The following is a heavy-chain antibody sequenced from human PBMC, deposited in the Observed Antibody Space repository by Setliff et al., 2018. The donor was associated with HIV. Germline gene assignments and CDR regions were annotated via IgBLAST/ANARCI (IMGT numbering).Heavy chain of an antibody. CDR2: ISPNNGYT. CDR3: AREDFGSGWFDT. D-gene: IGHD3-10*01. V-gene: IGHV1-18*01. CDR1: GYSFSSYA. J-gene: IGHJ5*02. Sequence: ASVKVSCKASGYSFSSYAISWVRQAPGQGLEWVGWISPNNGYTKYVEKFHDRVIMTTDTSTSTAYMELTSLRFDDTAIYYCAREDFGSGWFDTWGQGTPVTVSS.